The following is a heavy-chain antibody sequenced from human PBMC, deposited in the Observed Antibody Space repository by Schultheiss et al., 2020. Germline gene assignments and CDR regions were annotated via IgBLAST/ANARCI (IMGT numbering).Heavy chain of an antibody. J-gene: IGHJ4*02. V-gene: IGHV3-74*01. Sequence: GGSLRLSCAASGFTFSSYGMSWVRQAPGKGLVWVSRINSDGSSTSYADSVKGRFTISRDNSKNTLYLQMNSLRAEDTAVYYCARGSDYSGSGAPFDYWGQGTLVTVSS. CDR1: GFTFSSYG. CDR3: ARGSDYSGSGAPFDY. D-gene: IGHD1-26*01. CDR2: INSDGSST.